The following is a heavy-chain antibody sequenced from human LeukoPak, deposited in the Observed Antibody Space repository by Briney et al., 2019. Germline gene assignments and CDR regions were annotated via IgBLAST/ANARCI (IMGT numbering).Heavy chain of an antibody. CDR2: ISTYNSNT. CDR1: GYTFSNFG. CDR3: TRVWLGNGLDI. Sequence: GASVRVSCKTSGYTFSNFGINWVRQAPGQGLEWMGWISTYNSNTKYEQKFQGRVTMTTDTPTRTVHMELRSLGPDDTAVYYCTRVWLGNGLDIWGQGTMVTVSS. J-gene: IGHJ3*02. V-gene: IGHV1-18*01. D-gene: IGHD6-19*01.